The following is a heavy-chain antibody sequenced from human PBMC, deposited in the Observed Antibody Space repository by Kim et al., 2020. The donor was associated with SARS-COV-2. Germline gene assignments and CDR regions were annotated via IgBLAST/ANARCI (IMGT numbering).Heavy chain of an antibody. Sequence: GGSLRLSCAASGFNFNNYGMHWVRQAPGKGLEWVAVISYDGSKKYYADSVKGRFTISRDNSKNTLYLQMDSLRAEDTAVYYCAKDTSIYVTGFDY. J-gene: IGHJ4*01. CDR3: AKDTSIYVTGFDY. CDR1: GFNFNNYG. D-gene: IGHD2-8*02. CDR2: ISYDGSKK. V-gene: IGHV3-30*18.